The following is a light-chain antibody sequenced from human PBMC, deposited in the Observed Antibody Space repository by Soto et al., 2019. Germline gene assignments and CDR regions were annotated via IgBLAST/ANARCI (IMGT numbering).Light chain of an antibody. J-gene: IGKJ1*01. CDR3: QQYGSSPRP. Sequence: EVVLTQSPGTLSLSPGERATLSCRASQSVSSCHLASYQQKPGQAPRLLISGASSRATGIQDRFTGGGSGTDFTLTISRLEPEDFAAYYCQQYGSSPRPFGQGTIADIK. CDR2: GAS. CDR1: QSVSSCH. V-gene: IGKV3-20*01.